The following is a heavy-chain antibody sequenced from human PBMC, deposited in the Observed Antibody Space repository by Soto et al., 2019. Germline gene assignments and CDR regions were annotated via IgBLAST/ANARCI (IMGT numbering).Heavy chain of an antibody. CDR1: GYTFTSYD. CDR2: MNPNSGNT. Sequence: ASVKVSCKASGYTFTSYDINWVRQATGQGLEWMGWMNPNSGNTDYAQKFQGRVTMTRNTSISTAYMELSSLRAEDTAVYSCASRVVAVTPGWSDYWGQGTLVTVSS. CDR3: ASRVVAVTPGWSDY. V-gene: IGHV1-8*01. J-gene: IGHJ4*02. D-gene: IGHD2-15*01.